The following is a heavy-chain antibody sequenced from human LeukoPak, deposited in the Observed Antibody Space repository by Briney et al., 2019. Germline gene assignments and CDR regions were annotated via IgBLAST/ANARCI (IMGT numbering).Heavy chain of an antibody. Sequence: GGSLRLSCAASGFTISNYWMHWVRQTPGKGLVWVSYINTDGSGTTYADSVKGRFTISRDNAKNTLHLQMDSLRAEDTAVYYCVRDGEVPIDFDYWGQGALVTVSS. J-gene: IGHJ4*02. D-gene: IGHD3-3*01. CDR1: GFTISNYW. CDR2: INTDGSGT. V-gene: IGHV3-74*01. CDR3: VRDGEVPIDFDY.